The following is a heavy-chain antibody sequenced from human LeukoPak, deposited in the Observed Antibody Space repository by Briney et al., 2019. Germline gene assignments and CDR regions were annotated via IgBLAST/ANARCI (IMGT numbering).Heavy chain of an antibody. D-gene: IGHD4-17*01. CDR3: AGGSGDYSPDY. Sequence: GGSLRLSCAASGFTFSSYEMNWVRQAPGKGLEWVSYISSSGSTIYYADSVKGRFTISRDNAKNSLYLQMNSLRAEDTALYYCAGGSGDYSPDYWGQGTLVTVSS. V-gene: IGHV3-48*03. J-gene: IGHJ4*02. CDR2: ISSSGSTI. CDR1: GFTFSSYE.